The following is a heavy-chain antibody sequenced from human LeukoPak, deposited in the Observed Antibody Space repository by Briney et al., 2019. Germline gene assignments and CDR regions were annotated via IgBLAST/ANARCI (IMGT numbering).Heavy chain of an antibody. D-gene: IGHD3-9*01. CDR3: ARETLTGYDTFDI. CDR1: GFTVSSNY. J-gene: IGHJ3*02. CDR2: IYSGGST. V-gene: IGHV3-66*01. Sequence: GGSLRLSCAASGFTVSSNYMSWVRQAPGKGLEWVSVIYSGGSTYYADSVKGRFTISRDNSKNTLYLQMNSLRAEDTAVYYCARETLTGYDTFDIWGQGTMDTVSS.